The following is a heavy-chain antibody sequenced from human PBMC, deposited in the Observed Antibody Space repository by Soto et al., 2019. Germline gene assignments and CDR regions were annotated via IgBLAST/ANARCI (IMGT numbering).Heavy chain of an antibody. CDR3: ARAEIEGLYCSSTSCYSLDY. D-gene: IGHD2-2*01. CDR2: IIPICGTA. J-gene: IGHJ4*02. V-gene: IGHV1-69*01. CDR1: GGTFSSYA. Sequence: QVQLVQSGAEVKKPGSSVKVSCKASGGTFSSYAISWVRQAPGQGLEWMGGIIPICGTANYAQKFQGRVTITADESASTAYMELSSLRSEDTAVYYCARAEIEGLYCSSTSCYSLDYWGQGTLVTVSS.